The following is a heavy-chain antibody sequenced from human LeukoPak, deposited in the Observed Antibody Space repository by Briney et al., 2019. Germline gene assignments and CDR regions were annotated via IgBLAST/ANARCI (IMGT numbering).Heavy chain of an antibody. CDR1: GFSLSTSGVG. V-gene: IGHV2-5*02. J-gene: IGHJ3*02. CDR3: AHSSKGVDAFDI. CDR2: IYWDDDK. Sequence: SGPTLVKPTQTLTPTCTFSGFSLSTSGVGVGWIRKPPGKALEWLALIYWDDDKRYSPSLKSRLTITKDTSKNQVVLTMTNMDPVDTATYYCAHSSKGVDAFDIWGQGTMVIVS. D-gene: IGHD3-10*01.